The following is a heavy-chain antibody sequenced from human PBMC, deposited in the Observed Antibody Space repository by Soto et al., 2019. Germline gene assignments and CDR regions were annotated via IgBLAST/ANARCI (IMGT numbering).Heavy chain of an antibody. V-gene: IGHV4-4*02. CDR1: GDSLSGTYW. CDR3: ARHILVTGTRGFDF. Sequence: QVQLQESGPGLVKPSETLSLTYAVSGDSLSGTYWWSWVRQAPGGGLQWIGEISYSGTTHYDPSLMMRVTISMDKSRSEFSLTLISVTAADSASYYCARHILVTGTRGFDFWGQGILVTVSS. D-gene: IGHD6-19*01. J-gene: IGHJ4*02. CDR2: ISYSGTT.